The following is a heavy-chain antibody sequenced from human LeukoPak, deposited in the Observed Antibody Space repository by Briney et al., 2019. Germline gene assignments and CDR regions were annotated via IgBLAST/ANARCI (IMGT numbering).Heavy chain of an antibody. J-gene: IGHJ4*02. Sequence: ASVKVSCKASGYTFTCYYMHWVRQAPGQGLEWMVRIKPNICGTNYTQKFQVSVTMTRDTSISTAYMELSRLRSDDTAVYYCGAGGNSVYWGQGTLVTVSS. V-gene: IGHV1-2*06. D-gene: IGHD4-23*01. CDR2: IKPNICGT. CDR1: GYTFTCYY. CDR3: GAGGNSVY.